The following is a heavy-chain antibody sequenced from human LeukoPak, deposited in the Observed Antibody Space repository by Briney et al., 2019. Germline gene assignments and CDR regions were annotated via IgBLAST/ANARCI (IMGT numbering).Heavy chain of an antibody. D-gene: IGHD3-22*01. CDR1: GFTFSSYA. J-gene: IGHJ4*02. CDR3: ARDSDYYDSSTLY. Sequence: GGSLRLSCAASGFTFSSYAMNWVRQAPGKGLEWVSAFSGSADRTYYADSVRGRFTISRDNSKNTLYLQMNSLRAEDTAVYYCARDSDYYDSSTLYWGQGTLVTVSS. CDR2: FSGSADRT. V-gene: IGHV3-23*01.